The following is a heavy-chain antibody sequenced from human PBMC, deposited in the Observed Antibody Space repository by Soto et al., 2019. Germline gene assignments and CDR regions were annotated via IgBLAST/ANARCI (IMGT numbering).Heavy chain of an antibody. CDR1: GGSISSSRW. J-gene: IGHJ4*02. CDR3: ARGGGPYPIDF. D-gene: IGHD3-16*01. Sequence: SETLSLTCAVSGGSISSSRWWSWVRQSPEKGLEWIGEIYHGESTNYNPSLKSRVTISVDKSKNHFSLNVNSVTAADTAVYYCARGGGPYPIDFWGQGTLVTVSS. V-gene: IGHV4-4*02. CDR2: IYHGEST.